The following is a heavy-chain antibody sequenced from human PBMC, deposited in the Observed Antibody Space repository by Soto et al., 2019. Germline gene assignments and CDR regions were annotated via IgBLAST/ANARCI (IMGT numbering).Heavy chain of an antibody. J-gene: IGHJ5*02. V-gene: IGHV3-30-3*01. CDR3: ARAMDIAMVSKDNWFDP. Sequence: GGSLRPSCQASGFTFRSYAMHWVRQAPGKGLEWVASTSYDENNRYYTDSVKGRFTISRDNSKNTLYLQVNSLRAEDTAVYYCARAMDIAMVSKDNWFDPWGQGTLVTVSS. D-gene: IGHD5-18*01. CDR2: TSYDENNR. CDR1: GFTFRSYA.